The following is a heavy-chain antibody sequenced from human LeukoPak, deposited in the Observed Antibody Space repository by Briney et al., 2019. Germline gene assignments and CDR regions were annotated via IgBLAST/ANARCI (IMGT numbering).Heavy chain of an antibody. CDR1: GGSISSGSYY. CDR3: ARDRITMVRGEYYYYMDV. D-gene: IGHD3-10*01. CDR2: IYTSGST. V-gene: IGHV4-61*02. J-gene: IGHJ6*03. Sequence: SETLSLTCTVSGGSISSGSYYWSWIRQPAGKGLEWIGRIYTSGSTNYNPSLKSRVTISVDTSKNQFSLKLSSVTAADTAVYYCARDRITMVRGEYYYYMDVWGKGTAVTISS.